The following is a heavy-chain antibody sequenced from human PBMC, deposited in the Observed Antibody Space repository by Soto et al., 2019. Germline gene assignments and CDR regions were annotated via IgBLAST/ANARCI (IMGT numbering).Heavy chain of an antibody. CDR3: ASVGYSSGWYFDY. Sequence: PSETLSLTCAVSGGSISSSNWWSWVRQPPGKGLEWIGEIYHSGSTNYNPSLKSRVTISVDKSKNQFSLKLSSVTAADTAVYYCASVGYSSGWYFDYWGQGTLVTVSS. CDR1: GGSISSSNW. J-gene: IGHJ4*02. D-gene: IGHD6-19*01. V-gene: IGHV4-4*02. CDR2: IYHSGST.